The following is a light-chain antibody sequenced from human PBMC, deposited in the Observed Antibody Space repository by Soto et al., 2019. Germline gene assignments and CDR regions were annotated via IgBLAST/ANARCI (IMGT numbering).Light chain of an antibody. CDR1: QSVSSSY. CDR2: AAS. V-gene: IGKV3-20*01. CDR3: PQYGSSPQT. J-gene: IGKJ1*01. Sequence: EIVLTQSPGTLSLSPGERATLSCRASQSVSSSYFAWYQQKPGQAPRLLIYAASSRATGITDRFSGSGSGTDFTLPISRLEPQDFAVYYCPQYGSSPQTFGQGTKVEIK.